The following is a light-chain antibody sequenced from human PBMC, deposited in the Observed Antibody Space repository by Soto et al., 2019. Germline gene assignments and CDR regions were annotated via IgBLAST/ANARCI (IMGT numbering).Light chain of an antibody. Sequence: DIQMTQSPSTLSASVGDRFTITCRASQSISSWLAWYQQKPGKAPKLLIYDASSLESGVQSRFSGSGSGTEFTLTISSLKPDDFATYYCQQYNSYWTFGQGTKVDIK. V-gene: IGKV1-5*01. CDR1: QSISSW. CDR2: DAS. CDR3: QQYNSYWT. J-gene: IGKJ1*01.